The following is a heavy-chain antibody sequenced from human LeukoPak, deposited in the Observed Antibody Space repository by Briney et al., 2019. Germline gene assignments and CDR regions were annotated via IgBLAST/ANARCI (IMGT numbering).Heavy chain of an antibody. CDR1: GYTFSDFI. CDR2: ISVRSNYR. V-gene: IGHV3-21*01. D-gene: IGHD3-22*01. Sequence: GGSLRLSCAASGYTFSDFIVNWVRQAPGKGLEWVSSISVRSNYRYYADSVRGRFSISRDDARNSLYLQINSLRAEDTAVYYCVRLRRNSDRSGFYYYYDYWGQGTLVSVSS. J-gene: IGHJ4*02. CDR3: VRLRRNSDRSGFYYYYDY.